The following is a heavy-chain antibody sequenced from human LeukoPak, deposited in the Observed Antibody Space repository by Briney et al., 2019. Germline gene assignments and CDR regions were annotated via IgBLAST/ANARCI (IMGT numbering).Heavy chain of an antibody. CDR2: ISSGSYTI. CDR1: GFAFKDYS. D-gene: IGHD6-13*01. Sequence: PGGSLRLSCAVSGFAFKDYSMNWVRQAPGKGLEWISYISSGSYTISYADSVKGRFSISRDNAKNSLYLQMNSLRVEDTAIYYCARDKAAWYSSSWYYFDSWGQGTLVTVS. CDR3: ARDKAAWYSSSWYYFDS. V-gene: IGHV3-48*01. J-gene: IGHJ4*02.